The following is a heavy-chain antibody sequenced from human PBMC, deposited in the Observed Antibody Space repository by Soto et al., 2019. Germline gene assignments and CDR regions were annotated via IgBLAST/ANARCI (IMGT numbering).Heavy chain of an antibody. J-gene: IGHJ4*02. Sequence: SETLSLTCAVYGGSFSAYYWSWIRQPPGKGLEWIGYLYYSGITNYNPSLKSRVSTSLDPSKNQFSLKLTSVTAADTAVYYCASHRSGYAFQWGQGTLVTAPQ. V-gene: IGHV4-59*01. CDR2: LYYSGIT. D-gene: IGHD5-12*01. CDR3: ASHRSGYAFQ. CDR1: GGSFSAYY.